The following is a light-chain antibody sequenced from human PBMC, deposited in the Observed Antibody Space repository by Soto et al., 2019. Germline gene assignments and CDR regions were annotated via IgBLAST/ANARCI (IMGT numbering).Light chain of an antibody. CDR1: KLGDKY. CDR3: QAWDNSAYV. CDR2: QDS. J-gene: IGLJ1*01. V-gene: IGLV3-1*01. Sequence: SYELTQPPSVSVSPGQTASITCSGDKLGDKYACWYQQKPGQSPVVVIYQDSKRPSGIPERFSGSNSGNTATLTISGTQPMDEADYYCQAWDNSAYVFGTGTKVTVL.